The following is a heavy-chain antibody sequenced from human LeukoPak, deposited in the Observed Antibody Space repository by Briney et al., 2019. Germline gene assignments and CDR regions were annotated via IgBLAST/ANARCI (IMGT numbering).Heavy chain of an antibody. D-gene: IGHD3-9*01. CDR1: GYTFTTYG. J-gene: IGHJ6*02. CDR2: ISASNGNT. Sequence: ASVKVSCKASGYTFTTYGISWVRQAPGQGLEWMGWISASNGNTNYAQKLQGRVTMTTDTSTSTAYMELRSLRSDDTAVYYCARDAFRTYYDILTGYENGMDVWGQGTTVTVSS. CDR3: ARDAFRTYYDILTGYENGMDV. V-gene: IGHV1-18*01.